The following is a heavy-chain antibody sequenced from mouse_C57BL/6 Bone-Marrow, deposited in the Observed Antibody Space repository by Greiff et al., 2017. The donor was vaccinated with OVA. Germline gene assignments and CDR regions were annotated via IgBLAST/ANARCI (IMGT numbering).Heavy chain of an antibody. CDR3: LYDSYEAY. CDR2: IRSKSNNYAT. V-gene: IGHV10-1*01. D-gene: IGHD2-4*01. J-gene: IGHJ3*01. Sequence: EVKLMESGGGLVQPKGSLKLSCAASGFSFNTYAMNWVRQAPGKGLEWVARIRSKSNNYATYYADSVKDRFTISRDDSESMLYLQMNNLKTEDAAMYYCLYDSYEAYWGQGTLVTVSA. CDR1: GFSFNTYA.